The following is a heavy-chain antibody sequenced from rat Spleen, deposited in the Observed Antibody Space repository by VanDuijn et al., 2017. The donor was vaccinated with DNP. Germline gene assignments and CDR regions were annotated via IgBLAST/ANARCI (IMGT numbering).Heavy chain of an antibody. CDR1: GFTFSAYY. CDR3: VRMNSGHFDY. V-gene: IGHV5-22*01. CDR2: IGSPAYAP. J-gene: IGHJ2*01. Sequence: EVQLVESGGGLVQPGRSLKLSCAASGFTFSAYYMAWVRQAPAKGLEWVAYIGSPAYAPYYTDSVKGRFAISRENAKSTLYLQMNSLRSEDRATYYGVRMNSGHFDYWGQGVMVTVSS. D-gene: IGHD4-3*01.